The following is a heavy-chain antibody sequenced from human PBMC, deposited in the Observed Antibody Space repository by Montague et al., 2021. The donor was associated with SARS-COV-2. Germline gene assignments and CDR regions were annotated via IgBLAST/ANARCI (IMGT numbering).Heavy chain of an antibody. CDR1: GASISRYY. CDR3: ARSRENYNILTGYPYYFDY. CDR2: IYYGGST. D-gene: IGHD3-9*01. J-gene: IGHJ4*02. V-gene: IGHV4-59*01. Sequence: SETLSLTCTVSGASISRYYWNWVRQPPGKGLEWIAYIYYGGSTNYNPSLRSRVTISVDTSKNQFSLKLSSVTAADTAVYYCARSRENYNILTGYPYYFDYWGQGTLVTVSS.